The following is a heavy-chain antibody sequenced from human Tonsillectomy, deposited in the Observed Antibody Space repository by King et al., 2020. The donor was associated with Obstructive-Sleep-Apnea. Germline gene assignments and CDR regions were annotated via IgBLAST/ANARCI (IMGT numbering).Heavy chain of an antibody. Sequence: VQLVESGGGVVQPGRSLRLSCAASGFTFSSYGMHWVRQAPGKGLEWVAFIRYDGSNKYYADSVKGRFTISRDNSKNTLYLQMNSLRAEDTAVYYCAKASYSSSWYYFDYWGQGTLVTVSS. D-gene: IGHD6-13*01. CDR3: AKASYSSSWYYFDY. V-gene: IGHV3-30*02. CDR1: GFTFSSYG. CDR2: IRYDGSNK. J-gene: IGHJ4*02.